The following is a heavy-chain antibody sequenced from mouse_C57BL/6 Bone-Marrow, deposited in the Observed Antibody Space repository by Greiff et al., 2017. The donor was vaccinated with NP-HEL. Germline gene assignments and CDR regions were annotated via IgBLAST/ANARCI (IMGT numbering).Heavy chain of an antibody. D-gene: IGHD4-1*01. CDR2: ISYDGSN. Sequence: EVKVEESGPGLVKPSQSLSLTCSVTGYSITSGYYWNWIRQFPGNKLEWMGYISYDGSNNYNPSLKNRISITRDTSKNQFFLKLNSVTTEDTATYYCARETGLLDYWGQGTTLTVSS. J-gene: IGHJ2*01. V-gene: IGHV3-6*01. CDR1: GYSITSGYY. CDR3: ARETGLLDY.